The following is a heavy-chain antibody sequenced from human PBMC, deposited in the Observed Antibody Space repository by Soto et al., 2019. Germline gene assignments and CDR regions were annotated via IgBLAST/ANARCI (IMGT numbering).Heavy chain of an antibody. Sequence: QVQLVQSGAEVKKPGASVKVSCKASGYTFTSYAMHWVRQAPGQRLEWMGWINAGNGNTKYSQKFQGRVTITRDTSSSTAYMELSSLRSEDTAVYYCARPHFSSSYYFDYWGQGTLVTVSS. V-gene: IGHV1-3*01. J-gene: IGHJ4*02. CDR1: GYTFTSYA. CDR3: ARPHFSSSYYFDY. D-gene: IGHD6-13*01. CDR2: INAGNGNT.